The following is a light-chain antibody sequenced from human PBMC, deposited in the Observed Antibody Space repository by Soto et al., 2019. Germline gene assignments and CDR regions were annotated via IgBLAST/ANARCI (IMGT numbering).Light chain of an antibody. CDR1: QRVSSTY. J-gene: IGKJ2*01. CDR2: GAS. V-gene: IGKV3-20*01. CDR3: QQYGRSPPFT. Sequence: SVLTESPGTLSLSPGERATLSCRASQRVSSTYIAWYQHNPGQAPRILIYGASSRATGIPDRFSGSGSGTDFTLTISRLEPEDFAVYFCQQYGRSPPFTFGQGNKVEIK.